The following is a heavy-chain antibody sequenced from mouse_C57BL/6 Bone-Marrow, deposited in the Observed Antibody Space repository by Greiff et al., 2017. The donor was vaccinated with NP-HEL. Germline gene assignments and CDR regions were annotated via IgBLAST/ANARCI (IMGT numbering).Heavy chain of an antibody. J-gene: IGHJ4*01. D-gene: IGHD1-1*01. Sequence: VNVVESGPELVKPGASVKISCKASGYAFSSSWMNWVKQRPGKGLEWIGRIYPGDGDTNYNGKFKGKATLTADKSSSTAYMQLSSLTSEDSAVYFCARSEHYGSSYPYYAMDYWGQGTSVTVSS. V-gene: IGHV1-82*01. CDR1: GYAFSSSW. CDR2: IYPGDGDT. CDR3: ARSEHYGSSYPYYAMDY.